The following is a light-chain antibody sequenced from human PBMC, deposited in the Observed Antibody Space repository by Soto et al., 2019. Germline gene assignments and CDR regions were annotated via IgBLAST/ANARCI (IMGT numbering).Light chain of an antibody. CDR3: QSYDSSQGV. V-gene: IGLV1-40*01. Sequence: QSVLTQPPSVSGAPGQRVTISCTGSSSNIGAGYDVHWYQQLPGTAPKLLIYGNSNRPSGVPDRFSGSKSGTSASLAITGLQAEDGADYYCQSYDSSQGVFGTGTKVTVL. J-gene: IGLJ1*01. CDR1: SSNIGAGYD. CDR2: GNS.